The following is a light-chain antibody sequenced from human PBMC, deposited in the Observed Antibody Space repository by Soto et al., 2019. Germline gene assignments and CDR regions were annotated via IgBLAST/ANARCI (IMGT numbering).Light chain of an antibody. J-gene: IGLJ2*01. Sequence: QSVLTQPASVSGSPGQSITISCTGTSSDVAGYNYVSWYQHHPGKAPKLMIYDVNNRPSGVSNRFSGSKSGNTASLTISGLQAEDEADYYCSSFTTSSTLVFGGGTQLTVL. CDR2: DVN. CDR1: SSDVAGYNY. V-gene: IGLV2-14*03. CDR3: SSFTTSSTLV.